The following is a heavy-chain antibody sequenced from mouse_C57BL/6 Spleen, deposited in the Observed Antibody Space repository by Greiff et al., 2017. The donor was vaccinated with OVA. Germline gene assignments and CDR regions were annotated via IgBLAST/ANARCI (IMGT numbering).Heavy chain of an antibody. CDR1: GYSITSGYY. CDR2: ISYDGSN. CDR3: ARSRYFDY. V-gene: IGHV3-6*01. J-gene: IGHJ2*01. Sequence: ESGPGLVKPSQSLSLTCSVTGYSITSGYYWNWIRQFPGNTLEWMGYISYDGSNNYNPSLKNRISITRDTSKNQFFLKLNSVTTEDTATYYCARSRYFDYWGQGTTLTVSS.